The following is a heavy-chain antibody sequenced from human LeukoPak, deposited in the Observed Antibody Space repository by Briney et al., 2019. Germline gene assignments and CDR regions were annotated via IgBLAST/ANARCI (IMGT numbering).Heavy chain of an antibody. CDR2: MYHNGST. Sequence: SETLSLTCAVSVGSISSGDFSCSWIRQPPGKGLEWLGYMYHNGSTYCNPSLKSRVTISVDETKNQSSLKLSSVTAADTAVYYCARYDILPGTHDAFDIWGRGTMVTVSS. CDR1: VGSISSGDFS. V-gene: IGHV4-30-2*01. J-gene: IGHJ3*02. CDR3: ARYDILPGTHDAFDI. D-gene: IGHD3-9*01.